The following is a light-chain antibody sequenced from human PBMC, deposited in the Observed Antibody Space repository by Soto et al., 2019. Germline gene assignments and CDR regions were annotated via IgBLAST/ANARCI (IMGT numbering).Light chain of an antibody. Sequence: QSALTQPRSVSGSPGQSVTISCTGTSSDVVGYNYVSWYQQNPGKAPKLMIYDVSKRPSGVSDRFSGSKSANTASLIISGLQAEDEADYYCCSYAGNTLVVFGGGTKLTVL. CDR3: CSYAGNTLVV. CDR2: DVS. J-gene: IGLJ2*01. CDR1: SSDVVGYNY. V-gene: IGLV2-11*01.